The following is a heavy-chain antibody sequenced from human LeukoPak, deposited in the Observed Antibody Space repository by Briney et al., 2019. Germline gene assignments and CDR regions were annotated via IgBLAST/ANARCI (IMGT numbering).Heavy chain of an antibody. CDR3: ARVVVPVASLIRWSGMDV. J-gene: IGHJ6*04. CDR2: ISYDGSNK. V-gene: IGHV3-30*04. CDR1: GFTFSSYA. D-gene: IGHD2-2*01. Sequence: GRSLRLSCAASGFTFSSYAMHWVRQAPGKGLEWVAVISYDGSNKYYADSVKGRFTISRDNSKNTLYLQMNSLRAEDTAVYYCARVVVPVASLIRWSGMDVWGKGTTVTVSS.